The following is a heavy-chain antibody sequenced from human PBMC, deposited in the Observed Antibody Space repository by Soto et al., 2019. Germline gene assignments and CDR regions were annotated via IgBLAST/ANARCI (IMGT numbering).Heavy chain of an antibody. V-gene: IGHV1-2*02. Sequence: AAVKVSCKASGYTFTGYYMHWVRQAPGQGLEWMGWINPNSGGTNYAQKFQGRVTMTRDTSISTAYMELSRLRSDDTAVYYCAREAGDILTDYYDYWGQGTMVTVSS. D-gene: IGHD3-9*01. CDR3: AREAGDILTDYYDY. CDR1: GYTFTGYY. CDR2: INPNSGGT. J-gene: IGHJ4*02.